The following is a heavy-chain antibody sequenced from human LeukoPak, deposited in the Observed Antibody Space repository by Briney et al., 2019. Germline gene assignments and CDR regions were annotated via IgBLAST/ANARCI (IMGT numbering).Heavy chain of an antibody. Sequence: ASVKVSCKASGYTFTGYYMHWVRQAPGQGLEWMGWINPNSGGTDYAQKFQGRVTMTRDTSISTAYMELSRLRSDDTAVYYCARDRSPMVRGVIPTFDYWGQGTLVTVSS. J-gene: IGHJ4*02. CDR2: INPNSGGT. CDR1: GYTFTGYY. D-gene: IGHD3-10*01. CDR3: ARDRSPMVRGVIPTFDY. V-gene: IGHV1-2*02.